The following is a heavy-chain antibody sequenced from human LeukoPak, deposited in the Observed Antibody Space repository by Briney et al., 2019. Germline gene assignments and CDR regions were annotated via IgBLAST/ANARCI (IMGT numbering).Heavy chain of an antibody. J-gene: IGHJ4*02. D-gene: IGHD4-11*01. CDR2: IYYSGRT. Sequence: PSETLSLTCTVSGGSISSYYWSWVRQPPGKGLEWGGYIYYSGRTNYNPSLKSRVTISVDTSKNQFSLKLSSVTAADTAVYYCARGGMTTFGYWGQGTLVTVSS. V-gene: IGHV4-59*01. CDR3: ARGGMTTFGY. CDR1: GGSISSYY.